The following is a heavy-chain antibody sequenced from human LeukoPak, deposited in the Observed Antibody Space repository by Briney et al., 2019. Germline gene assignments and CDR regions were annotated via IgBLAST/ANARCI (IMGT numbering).Heavy chain of an antibody. J-gene: IGHJ5*02. CDR3: ASGPTGFA. CDR2: INSDGSTT. V-gene: IGHV3-74*01. CDR1: GFTFSRYW. D-gene: IGHD1-14*01. Sequence: PGGSLRLSCVASGFTFSRYWMHWVRQAPGKGLVWVSSINSDGSTTIYADSVKGRFTISRDNAKNTLYLQMNSLRAEDTAVYFCASGPTGFAWGQGTLVTVSS.